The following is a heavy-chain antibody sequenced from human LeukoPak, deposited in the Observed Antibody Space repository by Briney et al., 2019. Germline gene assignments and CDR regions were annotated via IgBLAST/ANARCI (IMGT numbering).Heavy chain of an antibody. Sequence: SETLSLTCTVSNGSFSDHSWTWIRQPPGKGLEWIGEIRDVMTTNSNPSLRGRVTISADTSKNQFSLKLSSVTAADTAVYYCARLKGYSSGWYPSYYFDYWGQGTLVTVSS. CDR1: NGSFSDHS. J-gene: IGHJ4*02. CDR2: IRDVMTT. D-gene: IGHD6-19*01. V-gene: IGHV4-34*01. CDR3: ARLKGYSSGWYPSYYFDY.